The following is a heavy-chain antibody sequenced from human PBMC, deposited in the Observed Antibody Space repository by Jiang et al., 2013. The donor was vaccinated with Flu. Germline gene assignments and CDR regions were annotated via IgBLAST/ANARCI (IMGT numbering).Heavy chain of an antibody. CDR1: GGSMSRYY. CDR3: ARTHGSGSYYGYYFDY. D-gene: IGHD3-10*01. CDR2: IYYSGST. Sequence: LLKPSETLSLTCAVSGGSMSRYYWSWIRQPPGKGLEWIGYIYYSGSTNYNPSLKSRVTISVDTSKNQFSLKLSSVTAADTAVYYCARTHGSGSYYGYYFDYWGQGTLVTVSS. J-gene: IGHJ4*02. V-gene: IGHV4-59*01.